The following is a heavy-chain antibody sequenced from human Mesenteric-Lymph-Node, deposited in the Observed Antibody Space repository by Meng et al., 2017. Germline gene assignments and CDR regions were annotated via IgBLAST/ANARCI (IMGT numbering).Heavy chain of an antibody. CDR2: TYYKSKWYN. CDR1: GDSVSTNSAA. J-gene: IGHJ4*02. V-gene: IGHV6-1*01. Sequence: QVQLPQSGPGLVKPSQTLSLTCAIAGDSVSTNSAAWNWIRQSPSGGLEWLGRTYYKSKWYNDYAESVKSRITINPDTSKNQFSLQLNSVTPEDTAVYYCARDPAAFDFWGQGILVTVSS. CDR3: ARDPAAFDF. D-gene: IGHD6-25*01.